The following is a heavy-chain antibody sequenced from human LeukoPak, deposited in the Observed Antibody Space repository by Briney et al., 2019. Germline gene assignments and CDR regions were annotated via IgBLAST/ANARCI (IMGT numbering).Heavy chain of an antibody. CDR2: MKQDGTEK. CDR3: ASEGGRGATPFDI. Sequence: PGGSLRLSCAASGFTFSRFWMSWVRQAPGKGLEWVANMKQDGTEKYYVDSVKGRFTISRDNAKNSVYLQMNSLRAEDTAVYYCASEGGRGATPFDIWGQGTMVTVSS. D-gene: IGHD1-26*01. V-gene: IGHV3-7*01. J-gene: IGHJ3*02. CDR1: GFTFSRFW.